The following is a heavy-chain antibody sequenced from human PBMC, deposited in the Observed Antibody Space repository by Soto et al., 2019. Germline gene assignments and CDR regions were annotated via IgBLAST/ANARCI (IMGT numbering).Heavy chain of an antibody. V-gene: IGHV4-31*03. J-gene: IGHJ4*02. CDR3: ARSPGYYFDY. CDR1: GGSIGSGGYY. CDR2: IYYSGTT. Sequence: PSETVSLTCTVSGGSIGSGGYYWSWIRQHPGKGLEWIGYIYYSGTTYYNPSLKSRVTISVDTSKNQFSLKLSSVTAADTAVYYCARSPGYYFDYWGQGTLVTVSS.